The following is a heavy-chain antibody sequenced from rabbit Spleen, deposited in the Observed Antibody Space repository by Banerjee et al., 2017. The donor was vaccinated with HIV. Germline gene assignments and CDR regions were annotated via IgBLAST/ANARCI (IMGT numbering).Heavy chain of an antibody. CDR1: GFDLSSYYY. J-gene: IGHJ4*01. CDR3: ASSIFDVSGAYTYFNL. Sequence: QSLEESGGGLVQPEGSLTLTCTTSGFDLSSYYYMCWVRQAPGRGLEWIGCIYTATGTTYYASWAKGRFTISKTSSTTVTLQMTSLTAADTATYFCASSIFDVSGAYTYFNLWGPGTLVTVS. V-gene: IGHV1S40*01. CDR2: IYTATGTT. D-gene: IGHD1-1*01.